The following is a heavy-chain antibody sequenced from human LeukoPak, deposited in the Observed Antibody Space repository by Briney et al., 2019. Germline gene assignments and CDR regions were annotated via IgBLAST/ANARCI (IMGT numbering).Heavy chain of an antibody. CDR1: GFTFSSYS. CDR3: ARLRGVFPLDY. V-gene: IGHV3-21*01. CDR2: ISSSSSYI. D-gene: IGHD3-10*01. Sequence: GALILSCAASGFTFSSYSMNWVRQAPGKGLEWVSSISSSSSYIYYADSVKGRFTISRDNAKDSLYLQVNSLRAEDTAVYYCARLRGVFPLDYWGQGTLVPVSS. J-gene: IGHJ4*02.